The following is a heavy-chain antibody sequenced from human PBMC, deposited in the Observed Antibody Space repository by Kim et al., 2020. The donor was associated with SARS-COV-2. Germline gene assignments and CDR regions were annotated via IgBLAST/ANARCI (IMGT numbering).Heavy chain of an antibody. Sequence: GGSLRLSCAASGFTFSSYEMNWVRQAPGKGLEWVSYISSSGSTIYYADSVKGRFTISRDNAKNSLYLQMNSLRAEDTAVYYCARTTPANYYGSGSYRPHDAFDIWGQGTMVTVSS. CDR3: ARTTPANYYGSGSYRPHDAFDI. D-gene: IGHD3-10*01. J-gene: IGHJ3*02. CDR2: ISSSGSTI. V-gene: IGHV3-48*03. CDR1: GFTFSSYE.